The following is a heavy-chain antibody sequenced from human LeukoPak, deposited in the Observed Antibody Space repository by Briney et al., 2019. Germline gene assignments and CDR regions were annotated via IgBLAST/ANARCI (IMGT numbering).Heavy chain of an antibody. CDR1: GGSISSGGYS. Sequence: PSQTLSLTCAVSGGSISSGGYSWSWIRQPPGKGLEWIGYIYYSGSTYYNPSPKSRVTISVDTSKNQFSLKLSSVTAADTAVYYCARTIDSYAPAYYYYYMDVWGKGTTVTVSS. J-gene: IGHJ6*03. D-gene: IGHD5-18*01. V-gene: IGHV4-30-4*07. CDR2: IYYSGST. CDR3: ARTIDSYAPAYYYYYMDV.